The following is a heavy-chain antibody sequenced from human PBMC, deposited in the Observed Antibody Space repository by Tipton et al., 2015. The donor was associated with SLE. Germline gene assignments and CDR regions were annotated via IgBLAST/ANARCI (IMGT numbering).Heavy chain of an antibody. CDR1: GGSFSVYY. CDR2: IYYSGSTD. J-gene: IGHJ1*01. CDR3: ARDGSQWLAAYFHH. Sequence: TLSLTCAVYGGSFSVYYWSWIRQPPGKGLEWIGCIYYSGSTDYYDPSLESRVSISIDTSKNEFSLKLSSVTAADTAVYYCARDGSQWLAAYFHHWGQGSLVIVSS. V-gene: IGHV4-34*09. D-gene: IGHD6-19*01.